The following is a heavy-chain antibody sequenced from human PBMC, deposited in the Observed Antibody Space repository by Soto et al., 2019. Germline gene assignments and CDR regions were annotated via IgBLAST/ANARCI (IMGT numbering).Heavy chain of an antibody. J-gene: IGHJ6*02. CDR3: ARGISTTRYYYYYGMDV. V-gene: IGHV1-18*01. CDR2: ISAYNGNT. CDR1: GYSFTSYG. D-gene: IGHD2-2*01. Sequence: GASVKVSCKASGYSFTSYGITWVRQAPGQGLEWMGWISAYNGNTNYAQNLQDRVTLTTDTSTYTAYMELRSLQSDDTAVYYCARGISTTRYYYYYGMDVWGQGTTVTVSS.